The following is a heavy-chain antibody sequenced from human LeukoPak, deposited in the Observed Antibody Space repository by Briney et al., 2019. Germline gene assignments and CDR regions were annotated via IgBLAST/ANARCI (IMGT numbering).Heavy chain of an antibody. CDR3: ARLGSQLWRYFDC. Sequence: SETLSLTCTMSVGSMINYYWGWIRQTPGKGLESLGYIFYSGVTDYNPSLKSRLTISIDTTKSQFSLNLNSVTAADTAVYYCARLGSQLWRYFDCWGQGTLVTVSS. CDR1: VGSMINYY. V-gene: IGHV4-59*01. CDR2: IFYSGVT. D-gene: IGHD5-18*01. J-gene: IGHJ4*02.